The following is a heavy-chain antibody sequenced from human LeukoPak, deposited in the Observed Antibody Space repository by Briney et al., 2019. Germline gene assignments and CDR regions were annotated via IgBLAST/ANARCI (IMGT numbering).Heavy chain of an antibody. D-gene: IGHD2-15*01. Sequence: GESLKISCKGSGYSFTSYWIGWVRQMPGKGLEWMGIIYPGDSDTRYSPSFQGQVTISADKSISTAYLRWSSLKASDTAMYYCAREYCSGGSCYSDAFDIWGQGTMVTVSS. V-gene: IGHV5-51*01. CDR1: GYSFTSYW. J-gene: IGHJ3*02. CDR3: AREYCSGGSCYSDAFDI. CDR2: IYPGDSDT.